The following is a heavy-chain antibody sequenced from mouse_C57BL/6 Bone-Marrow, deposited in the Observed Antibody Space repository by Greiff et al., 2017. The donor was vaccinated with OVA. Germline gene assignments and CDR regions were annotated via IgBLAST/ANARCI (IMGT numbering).Heavy chain of an antibody. J-gene: IGHJ4*01. CDR2: ISYDGSN. CDR1: GYSITSGYY. Sequence: EVQLVESGPGLVKPSQSLSLTCSVTGYSITSGYYWNWIRQFPGNKLEWMGYISYDGSNNYNPSLKNRISITRDTSKNQFFLKLNSVTTEDTATYYCASYLAGYWGQGTSVTVSS. CDR3: ASYLAGY. D-gene: IGHD1-1*01. V-gene: IGHV3-6*01.